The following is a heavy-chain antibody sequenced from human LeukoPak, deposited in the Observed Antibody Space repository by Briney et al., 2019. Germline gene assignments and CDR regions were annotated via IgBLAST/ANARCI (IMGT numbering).Heavy chain of an antibody. CDR2: VRSSGST. CDR3: ARGVLVGATGHHFAY. J-gene: IGHJ4*02. D-gene: IGHD2-8*02. Sequence: SETLSLTCTVSGASVSSDSYYWTWSRQPPGEGLGWIGYVRSSGSTNYNPSLKSRVAMLVDTPKNQFTLKLNSVTAADTAVYYCARGVLVGATGHHFAYWGQGTLVTVSS. V-gene: IGHV4-61*01. CDR1: GASVSSDSYY.